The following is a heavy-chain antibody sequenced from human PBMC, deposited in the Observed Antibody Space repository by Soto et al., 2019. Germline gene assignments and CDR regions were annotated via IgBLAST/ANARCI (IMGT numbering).Heavy chain of an antibody. V-gene: IGHV4-39*01. D-gene: IGHD2-8*01. CDR1: GGSISSSSYY. J-gene: IGHJ3*02. CDR2: IYYSGST. CDR3: ARQINDIVPFDAFDI. Sequence: SETLSLTCTVSGGSISSSSYYWGWIRQPPGKGLEWIGSIYYSGSTYYNPSLKSRVTISVDTSKNQFSLELRSVTAADTAVYYCARQINDIVPFDAFDIWGQGTMVTVSS.